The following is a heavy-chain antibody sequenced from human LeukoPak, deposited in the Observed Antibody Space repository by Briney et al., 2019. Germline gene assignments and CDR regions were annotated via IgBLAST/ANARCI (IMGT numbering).Heavy chain of an antibody. CDR1: GFAFSVCW. D-gene: IGHD3-16*01. V-gene: IGHV3-74*01. CDR2: INEDATTI. Sequence: PGGSLRLSCAASGFAFSVCWMHWVRQAPGKGLEWVARINEDATTITYADSVKGRFIISRDNSKKSLYLQMNNLSAEDTAVYYCVRDLVFVWTPGDDFDFWGQGTLVIVSS. CDR3: VRDLVFVWTPGDDFDF. J-gene: IGHJ4*02.